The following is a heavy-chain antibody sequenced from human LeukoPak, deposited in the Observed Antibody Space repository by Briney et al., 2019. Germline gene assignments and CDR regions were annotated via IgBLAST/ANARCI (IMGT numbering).Heavy chain of an antibody. Sequence: EASVKVSCKASGYSFASYGIAWVRQARGQGLEWMGWISAYNGNTDYAQKLQGRVTMTTDTSTNTAYMELRSLRSDDTAVYYCARDGYYDYWGQGTLVTVSS. CDR2: ISAYNGNT. CDR3: ARDGYYDY. CDR1: GYSFASYG. V-gene: IGHV1-18*04. J-gene: IGHJ4*02.